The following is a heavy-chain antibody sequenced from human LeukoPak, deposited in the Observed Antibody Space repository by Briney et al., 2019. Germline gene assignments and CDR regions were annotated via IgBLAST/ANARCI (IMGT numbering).Heavy chain of an antibody. CDR1: GYTYTGYY. CDR3: ARDGPGVVVIYYYFDY. CDR2: INPTRGGT. V-gene: IGHV1-2*02. D-gene: IGHD3-22*01. Sequence: ASLKVSCKASGYTYTGYYMHSVRQAPGQGLEWMGWINPTRGGTNYAQKFRGRVTMTRDTSISTAYMGLSRLRFDDTAVYYCARDGPGVVVIYYYFDYWGQGTLVTVSS. J-gene: IGHJ4*02.